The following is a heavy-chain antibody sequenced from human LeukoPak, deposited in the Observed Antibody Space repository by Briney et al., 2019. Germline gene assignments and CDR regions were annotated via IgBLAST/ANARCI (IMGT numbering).Heavy chain of an antibody. Sequence: SQTLSLSCAISGDGVASNSAAWNWIRQSPSRGLEWLGRTYYRSTWSNDYAPSVRSRKTISPDTSKNQFSLQLNSVTPEDTAVYYCARDRLGMGYWGQGTPVTVSS. CDR3: ARDRLGMGY. J-gene: IGHJ4*02. CDR1: GDGVASNSAA. CDR2: TYYRSTWSN. V-gene: IGHV6-1*01. D-gene: IGHD7-27*01.